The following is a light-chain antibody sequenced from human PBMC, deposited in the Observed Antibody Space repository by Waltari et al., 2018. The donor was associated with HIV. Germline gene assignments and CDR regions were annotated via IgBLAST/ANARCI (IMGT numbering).Light chain of an antibody. Sequence: QSALTQPASVYGSPGQSITLSCTGTSSDVGSYNVVSWYQQHPGKAPKLMIYEDNKRPSGVSNRFSGSKSGNTASLTISGLQAEDEADYYCCSYTGSTTWVFGGGTKLTVL. CDR1: SSDVGSYNV. CDR3: CSYTGSTTWV. CDR2: EDN. J-gene: IGLJ3*02. V-gene: IGLV2-23*01.